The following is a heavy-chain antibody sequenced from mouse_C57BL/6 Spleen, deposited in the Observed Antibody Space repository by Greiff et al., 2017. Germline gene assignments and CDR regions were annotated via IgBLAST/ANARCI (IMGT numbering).Heavy chain of an antibody. CDR1: GYTFTDYY. V-gene: IGHV1-26*01. CDR2: INPNNGGT. J-gene: IGHJ3*01. Sequence: VQLQQSGPELVKPGASVKISCKASGYTFTDYYMNWVKQSHGKSLEWIGDINPNNGGTSYNQKFKGKATLTVDKSSSTAYMELRSLTSEDSAVYYCARDYDNEGFAYWGQGTLVTVSA. D-gene: IGHD2-4*01. CDR3: ARDYDNEGFAY.